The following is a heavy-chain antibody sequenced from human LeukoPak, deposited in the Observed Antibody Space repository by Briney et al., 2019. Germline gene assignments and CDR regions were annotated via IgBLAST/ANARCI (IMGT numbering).Heavy chain of an antibody. D-gene: IGHD5-12*01. Sequence: ASVKVSCKASGYTFTCYYMHWVRQAPGQGLEWMGWINPNSGGTNYAQKFQGRVTMTRDTSISTAYMELSRLRSDDTAVYYCARLSWLRHACDIWGQGTMVTVSS. CDR2: INPNSGGT. J-gene: IGHJ3*02. CDR1: GYTFTCYY. CDR3: ARLSWLRHACDI. V-gene: IGHV1-2*02.